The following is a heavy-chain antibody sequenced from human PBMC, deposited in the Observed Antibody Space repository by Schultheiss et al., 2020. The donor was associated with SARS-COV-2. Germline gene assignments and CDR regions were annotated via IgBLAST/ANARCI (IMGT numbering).Heavy chain of an antibody. J-gene: IGHJ3*02. CDR2: INHSGST. V-gene: IGHV4-34*01. CDR3: ARGLSYYYDSSGYTDAFDI. D-gene: IGHD3-22*01. Sequence: GSLRLSCAVYGGSFSGYYWSWIRQPPGKGLEWIGEINHSGSTYYNPSLKSRVTISVDTSKNQFSLKLSSVTAADTAVYYCARGLSYYYDSSGYTDAFDIWGQGTMVTVSS. CDR1: GGSFSGYY.